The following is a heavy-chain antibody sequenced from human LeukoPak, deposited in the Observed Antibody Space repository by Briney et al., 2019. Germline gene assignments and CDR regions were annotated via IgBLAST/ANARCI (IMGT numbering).Heavy chain of an antibody. Sequence: GESLRLSCAASGFPVSSNHMTWVRQAPGKGLEWVSDIYTGGLTFYADSVTGRFTISRDNSKNTLYLQMNSLGVEDTARYYCARDNAPAGGGLDYWGQGTLVTVSS. D-gene: IGHD2-2*01. CDR1: GFPVSSNH. J-gene: IGHJ4*02. CDR2: IYTGGLT. V-gene: IGHV3-53*01. CDR3: ARDNAPAGGGLDY.